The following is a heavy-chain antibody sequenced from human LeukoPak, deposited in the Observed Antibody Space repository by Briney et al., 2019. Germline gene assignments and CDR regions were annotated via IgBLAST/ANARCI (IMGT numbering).Heavy chain of an antibody. CDR3: AKIRMAGSSTWYPNDY. CDR2: ISGSDGST. V-gene: IGHV3-23*01. Sequence: GGSLRLPCAASGFSLSSYAMSWVRQAPGKGLEWVSGISGSDGSTYYADSVKGRFTLSRDNSKNTLYLQMNRLRAEDTAVYYCAKIRMAGSSTWYPNDYWGQGTLVTVSS. D-gene: IGHD6-13*01. J-gene: IGHJ4*02. CDR1: GFSLSSYA.